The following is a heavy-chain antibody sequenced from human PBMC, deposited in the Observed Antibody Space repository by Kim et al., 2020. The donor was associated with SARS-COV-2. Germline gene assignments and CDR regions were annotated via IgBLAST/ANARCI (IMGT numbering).Heavy chain of an antibody. CDR3: ARYTIFGVALYDFDY. J-gene: IGHJ4*02. Sequence: GGSLRLSCAASGFTFSSYAMHWVRQAPGKGLEWVAVISYDGSNKYYADSVKGRFTISRDNSKNTLYLQMNSLRAEDTAVYYCARYTIFGVALYDFDYWGQGALVTVSS. V-gene: IGHV3-30-3*01. CDR2: ISYDGSNK. CDR1: GFTFSSYA. D-gene: IGHD3-3*01.